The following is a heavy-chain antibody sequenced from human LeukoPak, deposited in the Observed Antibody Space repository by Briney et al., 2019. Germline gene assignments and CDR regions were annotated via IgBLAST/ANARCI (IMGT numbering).Heavy chain of an antibody. CDR3: ASGEGADTFDY. J-gene: IGHJ4*02. CDR2: IYTSGST. Sequence: SQTLSLTCTVSGGSISSGSYYWSWIRQPAGKGLEWIVRIYTSGSTNYNPSLKSRVTISVDTSKNQFSLKLTSVTAADTAVYYCASGEGADTFDYWGQGTLVTVSS. V-gene: IGHV4-61*02. D-gene: IGHD1-26*01. CDR1: GGSISSGSYY.